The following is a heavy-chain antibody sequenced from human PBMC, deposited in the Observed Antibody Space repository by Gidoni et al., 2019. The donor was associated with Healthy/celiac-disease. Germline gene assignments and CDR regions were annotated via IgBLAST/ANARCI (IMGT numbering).Heavy chain of an antibody. Sequence: QLQLQESGPGLVKPSETLSLTCTVSGGSIRSSSYYWGWIRQPPGKGLEWIGSIYYSGSTYYNPSLKSRVTISVDTSKNQFSLKLSSVTAADTAVYYCATQIPTRYGIAADLTYFDYWGQGTLVTVSS. CDR2: IYYSGST. CDR3: ATQIPTRYGIAADLTYFDY. D-gene: IGHD6-13*01. CDR1: GGSIRSSSYY. J-gene: IGHJ4*02. V-gene: IGHV4-39*07.